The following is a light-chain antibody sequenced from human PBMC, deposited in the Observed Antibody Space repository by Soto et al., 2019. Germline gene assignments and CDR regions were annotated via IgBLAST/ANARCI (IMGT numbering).Light chain of an antibody. CDR2: EVS. J-gene: IGLJ1*01. Sequence: QSALTQPASVSGSPGQSITISCTGTSSDVGGYNYVSWYQQHPGKAPKLMIYEVSNRPSGVSNRFSGSKSGNTASLTISGLQAEDEADFYCSSYTSNSTIVFGTGTNVTVL. CDR3: SSYTSNSTIV. V-gene: IGLV2-14*01. CDR1: SSDVGGYNY.